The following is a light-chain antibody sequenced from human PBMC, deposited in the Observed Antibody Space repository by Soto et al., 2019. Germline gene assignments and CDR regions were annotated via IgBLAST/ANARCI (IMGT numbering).Light chain of an antibody. V-gene: IGKV3-11*01. CDR3: QQRSNWPPT. Sequence: EIVLTQSPATLSLSPGERATLCCRASQRVSSYLAWYQQKPGQAPRLLIYDASNRATGIPARFSGSGSGTDFALTITSLEPEDFAVYYCQQRSNWPPTFGQGTKVDIK. CDR1: QRVSSY. CDR2: DAS. J-gene: IGKJ1*01.